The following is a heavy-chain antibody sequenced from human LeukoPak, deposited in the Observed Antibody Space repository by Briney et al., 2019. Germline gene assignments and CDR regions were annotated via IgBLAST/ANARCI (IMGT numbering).Heavy chain of an antibody. D-gene: IGHD5-12*01. CDR2: IRYDGNNE. J-gene: IGHJ4*02. CDR1: GFTFSNHG. Sequence: PGGSLRLSCATSGFTFSNHGMHWVRQAPGKGLEWVAFIRYDGNNEYYADSVKGRFTISRDNSKNTLYLQMNILRAEDTAVYYCAKDGAIVATIGYYFDYWGQGTLVTVSS. CDR3: AKDGAIVATIGYYFDY. V-gene: IGHV3-30*02.